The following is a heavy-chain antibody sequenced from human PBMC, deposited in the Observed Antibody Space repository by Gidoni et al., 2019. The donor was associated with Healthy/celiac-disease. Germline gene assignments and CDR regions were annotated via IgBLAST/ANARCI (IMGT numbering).Heavy chain of an antibody. CDR3: ARGRFTDSTRGGAFDI. J-gene: IGHJ3*02. V-gene: IGHV1-69*06. D-gene: IGHD3-22*01. CDR2: IIPIFGTA. CDR1: GGTFSSYA. Sequence: QVQLVQSGAEVKKPGSSVKVSCTASGGTFSSYAISWVRQAPGQGLEWMGGIIPIFGTANYAQKFQGRVTITADKSTSTAYMELSSLRSEDTAVYYCARGRFTDSTRGGAFDIWGQGTMVTVSS.